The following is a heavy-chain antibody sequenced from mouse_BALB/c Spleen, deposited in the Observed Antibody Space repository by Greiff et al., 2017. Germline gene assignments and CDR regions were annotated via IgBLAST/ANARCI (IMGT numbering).Heavy chain of an antibody. CDR1: GFSLTSYG. CDR3: ASLYYYGSSVAWFAY. J-gene: IGHJ3*01. CDR2: IWAGGST. Sequence: QVQLKESGPGLVAPSQSLSITCTVSGFSLTSYGVHWVRQPPGKGLEWLGVIWAGGSTNYNSALMSRLSISKDNSKSQVFLKMNSLQTDDTAMYYCASLYYYGSSVAWFAYWGQGTLVTVSA. D-gene: IGHD1-1*01. V-gene: IGHV2-9*02.